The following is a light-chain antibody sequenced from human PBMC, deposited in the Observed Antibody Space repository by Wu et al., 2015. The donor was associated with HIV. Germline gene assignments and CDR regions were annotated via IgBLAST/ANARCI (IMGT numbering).Light chain of an antibody. CDR1: QSVSNN. CDR3: QQYNNWPPWT. J-gene: IGKJ1*01. V-gene: IGKV3-15*01. Sequence: EIVLTQSPGTLSLSPGERATLSCRASQSVSNNYLAWYQQKPGQAPRLLIFGASTRATGIPARFSGSGSETDFTLTISSLQSEDFAVYYCQQYNNWPPWTFGQGPRWKSN. CDR2: GAS.